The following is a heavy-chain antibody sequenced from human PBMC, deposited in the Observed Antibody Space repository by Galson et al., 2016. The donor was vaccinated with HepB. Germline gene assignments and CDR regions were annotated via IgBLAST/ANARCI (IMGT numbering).Heavy chain of an antibody. J-gene: IGHJ6*03. CDR2: ISYDETNK. CDR1: GFTFSHFA. Sequence: SLRLSCAVSGFTFSHFAMHWVRQAPGKGLEWVAVISYDETNKYYADSVKGRFTISRDNPKNTLYLQMNSLRAEDTAVYYCAKDGFNYYGSGSMFYHYYMDVWGQGTTVTVSS. CDR3: AKDGFNYYGSGSMFYHYYMDV. D-gene: IGHD3-10*01. V-gene: IGHV3-30*18.